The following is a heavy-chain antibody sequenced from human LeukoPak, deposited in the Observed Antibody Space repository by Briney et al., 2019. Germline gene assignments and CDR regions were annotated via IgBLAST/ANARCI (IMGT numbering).Heavy chain of an antibody. CDR1: GGTFSSYA. Sequence: GASVKVSCKASGGTFSSYAISWVRQAPGQGLEWMGGIIPIFGTANYAQKFQGGVTITTDESTSTAYMELSSLRSEDTAVYYCARAYFWSGYLNYFDYWGQGTLVTVSS. CDR2: IIPIFGTA. CDR3: ARAYFWSGYLNYFDY. V-gene: IGHV1-69*05. J-gene: IGHJ4*02. D-gene: IGHD3-3*01.